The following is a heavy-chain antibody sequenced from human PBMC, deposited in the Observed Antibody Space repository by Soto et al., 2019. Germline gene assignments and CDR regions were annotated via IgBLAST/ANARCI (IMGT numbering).Heavy chain of an antibody. CDR1: GFTFSSYG. CDR3: ASGVIDYGGYVGVGGY. CDR2: IWYDGSNK. J-gene: IGHJ4*02. Sequence: QVQLVESGGGVVQPGRSLRLSCAASGFTFSSYGMHWVRQAPGTGLEWVAVIWYDGSNKYYADSVKGRFTISRDNSKNPLYLQMNSLRAEDTAVYYCASGVIDYGGYVGVGGYWCQGTLVNVSS. D-gene: IGHD4-17*01. V-gene: IGHV3-33*01.